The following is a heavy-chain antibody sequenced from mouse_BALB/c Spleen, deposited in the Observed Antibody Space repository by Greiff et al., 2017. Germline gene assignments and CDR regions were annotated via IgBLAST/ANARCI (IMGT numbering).Heavy chain of an antibody. J-gene: IGHJ4*01. CDR2: IRLKSDNYAT. Sequence: EVKLEESGGGLVQPGGSMKLSCVASGFTFSSYWMSWVRQSPEKGLEWVAEIRLKSDNYATHYAESVKGKFTISRDDSKSRLYLQMNSLRAEDTGIYYCTVGDAMDYWGQGTSVTVSS. CDR3: TVGDAMDY. CDR1: GFTFSSYW. V-gene: IGHV6-3*01.